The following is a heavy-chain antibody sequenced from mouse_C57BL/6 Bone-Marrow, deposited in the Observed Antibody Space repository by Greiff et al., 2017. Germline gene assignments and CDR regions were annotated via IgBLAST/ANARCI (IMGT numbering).Heavy chain of an antibody. J-gene: IGHJ4*01. CDR2: IWGCGST. D-gene: IGHD2-3*01. CDR3: AKHEDGYYPYAMDY. Sequence: VQRVESGPGLVAPSQSLSITCTVSGFSLTSYGVDWVRQPPGQGLEWLGVIWGCGSTNYNSALMSRLSISKDNSKSQVFLKMNRLQTDDTAMYYGAKHEDGYYPYAMDYWGQGTSVTVSS. V-gene: IGHV2-9*01. CDR1: GFSLTSYG.